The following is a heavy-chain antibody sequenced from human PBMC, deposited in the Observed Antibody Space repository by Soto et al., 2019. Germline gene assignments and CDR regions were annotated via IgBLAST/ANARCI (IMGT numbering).Heavy chain of an antibody. V-gene: IGHV1-2*02. CDR2: ITPNSGFT. J-gene: IGHJ6*02. Sequence: GASVKVSCKASGYTFTDDDIHWVRQAPGQGLEWVGWITPNSGFTKYAQKFQGRVTMTGDTSINTAYMELSSLRSDDSAVYYCARVIVVEPASEDSYSYYGMDVWGQGTTVPVSS. CDR1: GYTFTDDD. D-gene: IGHD2-2*01. CDR3: ARVIVVEPASEDSYSYYGMDV.